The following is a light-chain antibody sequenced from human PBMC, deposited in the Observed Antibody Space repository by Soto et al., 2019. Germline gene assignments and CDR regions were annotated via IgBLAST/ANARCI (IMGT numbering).Light chain of an antibody. CDR3: QQYGSSTWT. Sequence: EIVLTQSPGTLSLSPGERATLSCRASQSVSSSYLAWYHQTPGQAPRLIIYGASSRATGIPDRFSGSGSGTDFTLTISRLEPEDFAVYYCQQYGSSTWTFGQGTKV. CDR2: GAS. V-gene: IGKV3-20*01. J-gene: IGKJ1*01. CDR1: QSVSSSY.